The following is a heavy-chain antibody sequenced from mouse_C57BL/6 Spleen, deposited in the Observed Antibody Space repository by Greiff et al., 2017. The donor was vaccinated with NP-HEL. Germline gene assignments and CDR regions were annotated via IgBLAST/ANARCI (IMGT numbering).Heavy chain of an antibody. CDR1: GFSLTSYG. CDR2: IWAGGST. Sequence: VHLVESGPGLVAPSQSLSITCTVSGFSLTSYGVHWVRQPPGKGLEWLGVIWAGGSTNYNSALMSRRSISKDNSKSQVFLKMNRLQTDDTAMYYCARLEDIWGQGTTLTVSS. D-gene: IGHD1-3*01. V-gene: IGHV2-9*02. J-gene: IGHJ2*01. CDR3: ARLEDI.